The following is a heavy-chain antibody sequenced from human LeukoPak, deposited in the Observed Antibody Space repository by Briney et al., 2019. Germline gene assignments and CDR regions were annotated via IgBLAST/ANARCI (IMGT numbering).Heavy chain of an antibody. J-gene: IGHJ4*02. D-gene: IGHD2-15*01. CDR1: GFTFIGYD. CDR3: ARDGVAGHTVVDD. CDR2: ISTSGVTI. V-gene: IGHV3-48*03. Sequence: PGGSLRLSCTASGFTFIGYDLNWVRQAPGKGLEWVSHISTSGVTIHYSDSVRGRFTISRDNAKNSLYLQMNSLRVEDTAVYYCARDGVAGHTVVDDWGPGTLVTVSS.